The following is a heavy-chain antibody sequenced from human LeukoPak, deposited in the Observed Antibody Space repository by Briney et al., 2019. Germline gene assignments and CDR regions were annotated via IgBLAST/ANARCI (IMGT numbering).Heavy chain of an antibody. CDR2: IFTRGST. CDR3: ARDFLAIPRRPAMVRGVPFDP. D-gene: IGHD3-10*01. Sequence: SETLSLTCTVSGGSISNFYWSWIRQPAGKGLEWIGRIFTRGSTNYNPSLKSRVTMSVDTSKNQFSVKLNSVTAADTAVYYCARDFLAIPRRPAMVRGVPFDPWGQGTLVTVSS. CDR1: GGSISNFY. V-gene: IGHV4-4*07. J-gene: IGHJ5*02.